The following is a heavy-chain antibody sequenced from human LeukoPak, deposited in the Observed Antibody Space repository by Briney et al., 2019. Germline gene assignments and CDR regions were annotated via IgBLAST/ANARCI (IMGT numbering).Heavy chain of an antibody. D-gene: IGHD3-16*01. CDR1: GLTVSNNY. Sequence: GGSLRLSCAASGLTVSNNYMSWVRQAPGKGLEWVSVIYSGGSAYYADSVKGRFTISRDNSKNTLYLQMNSLRAEDTAVYFCARDAYVTWGQGTLVIVSS. CDR3: ARDAYVT. V-gene: IGHV3-66*01. J-gene: IGHJ5*02. CDR2: IYSGGSA.